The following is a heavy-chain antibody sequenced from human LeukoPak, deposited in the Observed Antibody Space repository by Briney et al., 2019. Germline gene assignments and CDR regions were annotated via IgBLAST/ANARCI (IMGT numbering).Heavy chain of an antibody. J-gene: IGHJ4*02. CDR3: GRETIGTSEDLDY. CDR2: IYTSGST. Sequence: SETLSLTCTVSGGSISSGSYYWSWIRQPAGKGLEWIGRIYTSGSTNYNPSLKSRVTISVDTSKNQFSLKLSSVTAADTAVYYCGRETIGTSEDLDYWGQGTLVTVSS. CDR1: GGSISSGSYY. D-gene: IGHD4/OR15-4a*01. V-gene: IGHV4-61*02.